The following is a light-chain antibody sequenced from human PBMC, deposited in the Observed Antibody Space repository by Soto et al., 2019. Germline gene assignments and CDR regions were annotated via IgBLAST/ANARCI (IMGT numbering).Light chain of an antibody. Sequence: DIQMTQSPSSLSASVGDIVTITCRASQSISSYLNWYQQKPGKAPKLLIYAASSLQSGVPSRFSGSGSGTDFTLTIISLQPEDFATYYCQQSYSTLPRDFTFGPGTKVDIK. V-gene: IGKV1-39*01. J-gene: IGKJ3*01. CDR2: AAS. CDR1: QSISSY. CDR3: QQSYSTLPRDFT.